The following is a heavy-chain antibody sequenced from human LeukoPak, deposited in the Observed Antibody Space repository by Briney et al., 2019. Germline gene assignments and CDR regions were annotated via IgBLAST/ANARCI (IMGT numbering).Heavy chain of an antibody. CDR3: ARDQLRYFDWLKY. CDR1: GFTFSSYW. Sequence: PGGSLRLSCAASGFTFSSYWMSWVRQAPGKGLEWVANIKQDGSEKYYVDSVKGRFTISRDNAKNSLYLQMNSRRAEDTAVYYCARDQLRYFDWLKYWGQGTLVTVSS. J-gene: IGHJ4*02. CDR2: IKQDGSEK. V-gene: IGHV3-7*01. D-gene: IGHD3-9*01.